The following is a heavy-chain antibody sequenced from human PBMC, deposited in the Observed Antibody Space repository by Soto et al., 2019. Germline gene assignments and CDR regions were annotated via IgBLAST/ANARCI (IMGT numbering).Heavy chain of an antibody. CDR3: ARDDFRKVAVAGAYYYYGMDV. Sequence: AASVKVSCKASGYTFTSYGISWVRQAPGQGLEWMGWISAYNGNTNYAQKLQGRVTMTTDTSTSTAYMELRSLRSDDTAVYYCARDDFRKVAVAGAYYYYGMDVWGQGTTVTVSS. J-gene: IGHJ6*02. CDR1: GYTFTSYG. CDR2: ISAYNGNT. V-gene: IGHV1-18*01. D-gene: IGHD6-19*01.